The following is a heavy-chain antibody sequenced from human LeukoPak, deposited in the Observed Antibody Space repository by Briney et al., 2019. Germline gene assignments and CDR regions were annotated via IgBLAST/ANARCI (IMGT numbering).Heavy chain of an antibody. D-gene: IGHD7-27*01. CDR1: GDSVSRSDSY. CDR2: IYYSGST. CDR3: ARLLNWGADAFDI. Sequence: SETLSLTCSVSGDSVSRSDSYWDWIRRPPGKGLEWIGSIYYSGSTYYNPSLKSRVTISVDTSKNQFSLKLSSVTAADTAVYYCARLLNWGADAFDIWGQGTMVTVSS. J-gene: IGHJ3*02. V-gene: IGHV4-39*01.